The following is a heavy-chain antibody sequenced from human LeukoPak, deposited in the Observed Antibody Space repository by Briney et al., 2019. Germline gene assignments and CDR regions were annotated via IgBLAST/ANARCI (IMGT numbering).Heavy chain of an antibody. CDR1: GYSFTTYW. J-gene: IGHJ3*02. CDR3: ARRPRLGYYYDSSGYYPLDVFDI. V-gene: IGHV5-51*01. D-gene: IGHD3-22*01. Sequence: GESLKISCKGSGYSFTTYWIGWVRQMPGKGLEWMGILYPDDSDTRYSPSFQGQVTISADKSINTAYLKWSSLKASDTAMYYCARRPRLGYYYDSSGYYPLDVFDIWGQGTMVTVSS. CDR2: LYPDDSDT.